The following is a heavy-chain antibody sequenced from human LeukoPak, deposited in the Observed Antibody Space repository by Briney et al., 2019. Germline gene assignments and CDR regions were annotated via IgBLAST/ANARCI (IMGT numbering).Heavy chain of an antibody. CDR1: GGSISTYY. CDR2: IFSSGST. Sequence: PSETLSLTCTVSGGSISTYYWSWIRQPAGKGLEWIGRIFSSGSTNYNPSLKSRVAMSVDTSKNQFSLKLTSVAAADTAVYYCAREGNSSDYYTENFDSWGQGALVTVSS. CDR3: AREGNSSDYYTENFDS. V-gene: IGHV4-4*07. D-gene: IGHD3-22*01. J-gene: IGHJ4*02.